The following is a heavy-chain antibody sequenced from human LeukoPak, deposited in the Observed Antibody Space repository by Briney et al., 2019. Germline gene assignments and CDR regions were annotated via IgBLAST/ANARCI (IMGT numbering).Heavy chain of an antibody. V-gene: IGHV1-69*13. CDR3: ARQVFDGSAYDS. Sequence: SVEVSCKASGGTFSSYAISWVRQAPGQGLEWMGGIIPIFGTANYAQKFQGRVTITADESTSTAYMELSSLRSEDTAVYYCARQVFDGSAYDSWGQGTLVTVSS. J-gene: IGHJ4*02. CDR2: IIPIFGTA. CDR1: GGTFSSYA. D-gene: IGHD3-22*01.